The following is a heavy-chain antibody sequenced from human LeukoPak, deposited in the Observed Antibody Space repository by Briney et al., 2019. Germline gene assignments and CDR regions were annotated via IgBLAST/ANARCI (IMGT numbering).Heavy chain of an antibody. CDR3: ARDDSSSKFDY. D-gene: IGHD6-6*01. CDR2: ISTSSSYI. V-gene: IGHV3-21*01. J-gene: IGHJ4*02. CDR1: GFNFNIYN. Sequence: GGSLRLSCAASGFNFNIYNMNCVRQAPGKGLEWVLSISTSSSYIYYADSVKGRFTISRDDAKNSLYLLMNSLRAEDTAVYYCARDDSSSKFDYWGQGTLVTVSS.